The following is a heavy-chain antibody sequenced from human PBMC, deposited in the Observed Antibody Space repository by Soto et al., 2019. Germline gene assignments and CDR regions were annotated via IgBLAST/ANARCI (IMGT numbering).Heavy chain of an antibody. Sequence: GESLKISCKGSGDSFTSYWITWVGQMPGQGLEWMGKIDPSDSYATCSPSFEGTVTISWNNSIPAVYLQGXSPRASDTAMYYCARLNSVYYCVDVLGQGATVTVS. V-gene: IGHV5-10-1*01. CDR3: ARLNSVYYCVDV. CDR2: IDPSDSYA. J-gene: IGHJ6*01. CDR1: GDSFTSYW. D-gene: IGHD1-1*01.